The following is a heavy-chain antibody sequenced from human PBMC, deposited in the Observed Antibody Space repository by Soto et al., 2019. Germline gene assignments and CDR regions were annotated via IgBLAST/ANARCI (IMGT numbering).Heavy chain of an antibody. D-gene: IGHD3-9*01. J-gene: IGHJ6*02. CDR1: GFTFSSYA. CDR3: AKWIRGGDYDILTGYLYYYYYYGMDV. V-gene: IGHV3-23*01. CDR2: ISGSGGST. Sequence: EVQLLESGGGLVQPGGSLRLSCAASGFTFSSYAMSWVRQAPGKGLEWVSAISGSGGSTYYADSVKGRFTISRDNSKNTLYLQMNSLRAEDTAVYYCAKWIRGGDYDILTGYLYYYYYYGMDVWGQGTTVTVSS.